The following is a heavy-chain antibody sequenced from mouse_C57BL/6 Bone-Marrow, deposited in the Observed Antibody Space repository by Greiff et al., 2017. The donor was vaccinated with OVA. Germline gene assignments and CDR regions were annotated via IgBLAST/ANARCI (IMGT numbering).Heavy chain of an antibody. J-gene: IGHJ2*01. D-gene: IGHD2-1*01. CDR1: GVDFSRYW. Sequence: AGGGVDFSRYWMSWVRRAPGKGLEWIGEINLDSSTINYAPSLKDKFIISRDNAKNTLYLQMSKVRSEDTALYYCAKIYYGNYGYFDYWCQGTTLTVSS. CDR3: AKIYYGNYGYFDY. V-gene: IGHV4-1*01. CDR2: INLDSSTI.